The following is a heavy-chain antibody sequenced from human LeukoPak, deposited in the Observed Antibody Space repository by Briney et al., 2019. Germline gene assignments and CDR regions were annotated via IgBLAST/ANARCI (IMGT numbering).Heavy chain of an antibody. CDR2: IYYSGST. J-gene: IGHJ6*02. Sequence: SETLSLTCTVSGGSISSYYWSWIRQPPGKGLEWIGHIYYSGSTNYNPSLKSRVTISVDTSKNQFSLKLSSVTAADTAVYYCARVVAAATGGGYYYYGMDVWGQGTTVTVSS. CDR1: GGSISSYY. D-gene: IGHD6-25*01. CDR3: ARVVAAATGGGYYYYGMDV. V-gene: IGHV4-59*01.